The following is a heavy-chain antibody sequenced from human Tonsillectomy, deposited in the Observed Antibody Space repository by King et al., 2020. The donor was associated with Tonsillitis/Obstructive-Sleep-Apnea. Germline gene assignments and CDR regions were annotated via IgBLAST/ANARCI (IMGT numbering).Heavy chain of an antibody. CDR2: ISYDGSDK. V-gene: IGHV3-30*04. J-gene: IGHJ4*02. CDR1: GFTFSTYA. Sequence: VQLVESGGGVVQPGRSLRLSCAASGFTFSTYAMHWVRQAPGKGLEWVAVISYDGSDKFYADSVKGRFTISRDNSKNTQYLQMNSLRAEDTAVYYCARGLDVAPATMTWPGYWGQGTLVTVSS. CDR3: ARGLDVAPATMTWPGY. D-gene: IGHD2-2*01.